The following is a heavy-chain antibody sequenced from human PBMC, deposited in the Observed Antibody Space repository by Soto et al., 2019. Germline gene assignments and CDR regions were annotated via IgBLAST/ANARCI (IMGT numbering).Heavy chain of an antibody. Sequence: ASETLSLTCTVSGGSVSSGSHYWSWIRQPPGKGLEWIAYIYHSGGTNYNPSLKSRVAISVDMSKNQFSLRLDSVTAADTAVYYCARDRSDLLNSFDAFDIWGQGTMVTVSS. V-gene: IGHV4-61*01. CDR1: GGSVSSGSHY. J-gene: IGHJ3*02. D-gene: IGHD1-1*01. CDR2: IYHSGGT. CDR3: ARDRSDLLNSFDAFDI.